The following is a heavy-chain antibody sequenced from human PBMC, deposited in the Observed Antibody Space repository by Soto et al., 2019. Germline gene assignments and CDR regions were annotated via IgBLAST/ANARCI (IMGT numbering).Heavy chain of an antibody. CDR3: ARLYSSCWYYFDY. D-gene: IGHD6-19*01. Sequence: SETLSLTCTVSGGSISSSSYYWGWIRQPPGKRLEWIGSIYYSGSTYYNPSLKSRVTISVDTSKNQLSLKLSSVTAADTAVYYCARLYSSCWYYFDYWGQGTLVTVSS. J-gene: IGHJ4*02. V-gene: IGHV4-39*01. CDR2: IYYSGST. CDR1: GGSISSSSYY.